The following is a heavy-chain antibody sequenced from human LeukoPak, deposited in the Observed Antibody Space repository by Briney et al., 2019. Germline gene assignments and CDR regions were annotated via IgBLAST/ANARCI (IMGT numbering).Heavy chain of an antibody. D-gene: IGHD3-22*01. V-gene: IGHV4-59*01. Sequence: PSETLSLTCTVSGGSISSYYWSWIRQPPGKGLEWIGYIYYSGSTNYNPSLKSRVTISVDTSKNQFSLKLSSVTAADTAVYYCARDETMSGLDYWGQGTLVTVSS. CDR1: GGSISSYY. CDR3: ARDETMSGLDY. CDR2: IYYSGST. J-gene: IGHJ4*02.